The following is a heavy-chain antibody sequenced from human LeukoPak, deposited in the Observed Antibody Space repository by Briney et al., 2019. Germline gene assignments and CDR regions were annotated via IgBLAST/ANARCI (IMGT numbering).Heavy chain of an antibody. D-gene: IGHD1-26*01. J-gene: IGHJ6*02. CDR1: GYSFTSYW. V-gene: IGHV5-51*01. CDR2: IYPGDSAT. CDR3: VIGSYNYSGMDV. Sequence: GESLTISCKASGYSFTSYWIGWLRQMPGKGLEWMGIIYPGDSATTYSPSFQGQVTISADKSISTPYLQWTSLKASDTAIYYCVIGSYNYSGMDVWGQGTTVTVSS.